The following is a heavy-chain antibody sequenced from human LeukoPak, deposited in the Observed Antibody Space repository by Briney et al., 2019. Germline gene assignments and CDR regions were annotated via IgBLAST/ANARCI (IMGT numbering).Heavy chain of an antibody. CDR1: GFTFSSYG. CDR3: AKEDYYGSGSYSDY. CDR2: IRYDGSNK. D-gene: IGHD3-10*01. V-gene: IGHV3-30*02. Sequence: GGSLRLSCAASGFTFSSYGMHWVRQAPGKGLEWVAFIRYDGSNKYYADSVKGRFTISRDNSKNTLYLQMNSLRAEDTAVYYCAKEDYYGSGSYSDYWGQGTLVTVSS. J-gene: IGHJ4*02.